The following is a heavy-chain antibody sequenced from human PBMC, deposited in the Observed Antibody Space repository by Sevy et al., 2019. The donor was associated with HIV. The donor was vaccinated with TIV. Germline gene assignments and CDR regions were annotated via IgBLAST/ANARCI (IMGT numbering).Heavy chain of an antibody. D-gene: IGHD2-2*01. V-gene: IGHV3-30*04. J-gene: IGHJ4*02. CDR3: LGYCSSSNCRFAY. Sequence: GGSLRLSCSASRFSFRNYAMHWVRQTPGKGLEWVATFSYDEITKSYADSVKGRFTISRDNCMNTLDLEMNSLGPDDTGLYFCLGYCSSSNCRFAYWGQGTLVTVSS. CDR1: RFSFRNYA. CDR2: FSYDEITK.